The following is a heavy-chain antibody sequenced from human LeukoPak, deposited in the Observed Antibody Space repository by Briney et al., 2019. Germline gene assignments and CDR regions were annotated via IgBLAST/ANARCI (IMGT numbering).Heavy chain of an antibody. CDR2: IYTSGST. Sequence: SETLSLTCTVSGGSISSYYWSWIRQPAGKGLEWIGRIYTSGSTNYNPSLKSRVTMSVDTSKNQFSLKLSSVTAADTAVYYCAGRPRAVAGNPWWFDPRGQGTLVTVSS. V-gene: IGHV4-4*07. CDR3: AGRPRAVAGNPWWFDP. D-gene: IGHD6-19*01. CDR1: GGSISSYY. J-gene: IGHJ5*02.